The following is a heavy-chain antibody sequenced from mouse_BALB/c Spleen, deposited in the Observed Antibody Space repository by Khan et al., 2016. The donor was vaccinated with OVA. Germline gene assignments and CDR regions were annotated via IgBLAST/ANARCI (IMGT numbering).Heavy chain of an antibody. CDR2: ISDGGSYT. Sequence: EVELVESGGGLVKPGGSLTLSCAASGFTFSDYYMYWVRQTPEKRLEWGATISDGGSYTYYPDSMKGRFTISRDDVKKNLYLQMSSWKSEDTAMYFCARVCYGDPFAYWGQGTLVTVSA. V-gene: IGHV5-4*02. CDR1: GFTFSDYY. CDR3: ARVCYGDPFAY. J-gene: IGHJ3*01. D-gene: IGHD2-13*01.